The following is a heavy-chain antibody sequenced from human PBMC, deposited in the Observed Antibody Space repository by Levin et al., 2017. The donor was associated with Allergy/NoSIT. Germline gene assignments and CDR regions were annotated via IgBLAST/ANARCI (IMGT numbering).Heavy chain of an antibody. CDR1: GGSFRNYY. CDR3: VSGNWLHHFFDF. V-gene: IGHV4-34*01. J-gene: IGHJ4*02. D-gene: IGHD1-1*01. Sequence: RASETLSLTCEVHGGSFRNYYWSWIRQPPGKGLEWIGEITHSGSTSYNPSLKSRVSMSVDTSKNQFSLNLTSVTAADTAVYYCVSGNWLHHFFDFWAQGTLVTVSS. CDR2: ITHSGST.